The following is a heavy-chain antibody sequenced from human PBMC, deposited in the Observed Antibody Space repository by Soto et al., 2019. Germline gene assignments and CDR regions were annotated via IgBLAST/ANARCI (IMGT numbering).Heavy chain of an antibody. CDR1: GYTFTSYD. CDR2: MNPNSGNT. D-gene: IGHD4-4*01. CDR3: ARADYSKGRHYYYYMDV. Sequence: ASVKVSCKASGYTFTSYDINWVRQATGQGLEWMGWMNPNSGNTGYAQKFQGRVTMTRNTSISTAYMELSSLRSEDTAVYYCARADYSKGRHYYYYMDVWGKGTTVTVSS. V-gene: IGHV1-8*01. J-gene: IGHJ6*03.